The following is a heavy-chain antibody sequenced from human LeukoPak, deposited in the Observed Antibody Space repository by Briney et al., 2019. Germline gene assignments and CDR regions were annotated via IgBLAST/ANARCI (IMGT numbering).Heavy chain of an antibody. J-gene: IGHJ4*02. V-gene: IGHV3-30-3*01. CDR1: GFTLSNYP. Sequence: TGGSLRLSCAASGFTLSNYPMHWVRQAPGKGLEWVAVISSDGSNKYFADSVKGRFTMSRDNSKNTLYPQMNSLRAEDTAVYYCAGDLTSGALFDYWGQGTLVTVSS. D-gene: IGHD4/OR15-4a*01. CDR3: AGDLTSGALFDY. CDR2: ISSDGSNK.